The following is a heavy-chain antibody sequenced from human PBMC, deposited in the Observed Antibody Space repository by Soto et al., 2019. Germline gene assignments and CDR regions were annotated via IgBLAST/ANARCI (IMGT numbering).Heavy chain of an antibody. CDR1: GGSFSGYY. CDR2: INHSGST. V-gene: IGHV4-34*01. J-gene: IGHJ4*02. D-gene: IGHD2-15*01. CDR3: ARGIELGYCSGGSCYSGDY. Sequence: SETLSLTCAVYGGSFSGYYWSWIRQPPGKGLEWIGEINHSGSTNYNPSFKSRVTISVDTSKNHFSLKLSSVTAADTAVYYCARGIELGYCSGGSCYSGDYWGQGTLVTVSS.